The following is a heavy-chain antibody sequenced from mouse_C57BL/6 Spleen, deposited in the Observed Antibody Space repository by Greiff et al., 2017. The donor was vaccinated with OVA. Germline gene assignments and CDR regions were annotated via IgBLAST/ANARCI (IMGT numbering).Heavy chain of an antibody. CDR1: GYTFTHYE. V-gene: IGHV1-15*01. D-gene: IGHD2-1*01. CDR2: IDPETGGT. Sequence: QVQLQQSGAELVRPGASVTLSCKASGYTFTHYEMHWVKQTPVHGLEWIGAIDPETGGTAYNQKFKGKAILTAAKSSSTAYMELRSLTSEDSAVYYCTRSTYYAMDYWGQGTSVTVSS. J-gene: IGHJ4*01. CDR3: TRSTYYAMDY.